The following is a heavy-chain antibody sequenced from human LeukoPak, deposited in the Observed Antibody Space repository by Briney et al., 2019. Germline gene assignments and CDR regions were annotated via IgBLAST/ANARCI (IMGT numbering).Heavy chain of an antibody. CDR1: GGSFTIYS. J-gene: IGHJ4*02. Sequence: PSETLSLTCAVDGGSFTIYSWTWIRQPPGKSLEWVGEISPSGNTQYNPSLKSRVTISLDASKSQFYLKLNSVTAADTAVYYCARRVRSADHRLDYWGQGTLVTVSS. CDR2: ISPSGNT. CDR3: ARRVRSADHRLDY. V-gene: IGHV4-34*01. D-gene: IGHD1-14*01.